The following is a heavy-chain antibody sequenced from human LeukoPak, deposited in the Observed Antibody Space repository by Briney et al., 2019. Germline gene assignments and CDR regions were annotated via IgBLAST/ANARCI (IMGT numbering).Heavy chain of an antibody. V-gene: IGHV1-18*01. CDR2: ISAYNGNT. CDR1: GYSFTSNV. CDR3: ARAHYYGSGSVSGNYYYYYYMDV. Sequence: GASVKVSCKASGYSFTSNVISWVRQAPGQGLEWMGWISAYNGNTNYAQKLQGRVTMTTDTSTSTAYMELRSLRSDDTAVYYCARAHYYGSGSVSGNYYYYYYMDVWGKGTTVTVSS. D-gene: IGHD3-10*01. J-gene: IGHJ6*03.